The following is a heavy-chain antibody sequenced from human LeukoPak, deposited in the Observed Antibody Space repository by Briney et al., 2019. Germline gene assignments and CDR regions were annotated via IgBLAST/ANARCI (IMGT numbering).Heavy chain of an antibody. CDR1: GGSINSYY. CDR2: IYYSGST. CDR3: ARHRGRYYDSGSYYYFDY. D-gene: IGHD3-10*01. V-gene: IGHV4-59*04. Sequence: PSETLSLTCTVSGGSINSYYWSWIRQPPGKRLEWIGYIYYSGSTFYNPSLKSRVTTSVDTSKNHFSLNLSSVTAADTAVYYCARHRGRYYDSGSYYYFDYWGQGTLVTVSS. J-gene: IGHJ4*02.